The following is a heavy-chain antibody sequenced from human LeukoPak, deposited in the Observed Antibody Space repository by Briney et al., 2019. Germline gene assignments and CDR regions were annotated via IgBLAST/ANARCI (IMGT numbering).Heavy chain of an antibody. V-gene: IGHV3-23*01. CDR2: ITGSGDNT. CDR1: GFSFRSYA. D-gene: IGHD4-17*01. J-gene: IGHJ4*02. CDR3: ANFDYGDYHFDY. Sequence: GGSLRLSCAASGFSFRSYAMSWVRQAPGKGLEWVSVITGSGDNTYYADSVKGRFTISRDNSKNMVYMQMKSLRAEDTAVYYYANFDYGDYHFDYWGQGTLVTVSS.